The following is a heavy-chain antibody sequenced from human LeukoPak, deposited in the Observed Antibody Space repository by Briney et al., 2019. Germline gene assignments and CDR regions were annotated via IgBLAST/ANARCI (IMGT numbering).Heavy chain of an antibody. V-gene: IGHV3-30*02. J-gene: IGHJ3*02. CDR1: GFTFSSYG. D-gene: IGHD4-23*01. CDR3: AKAGGATVVRSYAFDI. CDR2: IRYDGSNK. Sequence: GGSLRLSCAASGFTFSSYGMHWVRQAPGKGLEWVAFIRYDGSNKYYADSVKGRFTISRDNSKNTLYLQMNSLRAEDTAVYYCAKAGGATVVRSYAFDIWGQGTMVTVSS.